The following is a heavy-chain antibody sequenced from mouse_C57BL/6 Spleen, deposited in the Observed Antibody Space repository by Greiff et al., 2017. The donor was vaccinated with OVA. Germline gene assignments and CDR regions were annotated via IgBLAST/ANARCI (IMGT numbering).Heavy chain of an antibody. CDR3: TLVLRNGY. V-gene: IGHV14-4*01. J-gene: IGHJ2*01. CDR1: GFNIKDDY. CDR2: IDPENGDT. Sequence: VQLQQSGAELVRPGASVKLSCTASGFNIKDDYMHWVKQRPEQGLEWIGWIDPENGDTEYASKFQGKATITADTSSNTAYLPLSSLTSEDTAVYYCTLVLRNGYWGQGTTLTVSS. D-gene: IGHD1-1*01.